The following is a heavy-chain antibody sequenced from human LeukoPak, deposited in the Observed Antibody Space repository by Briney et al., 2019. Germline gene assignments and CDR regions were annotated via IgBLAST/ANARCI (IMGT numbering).Heavy chain of an antibody. Sequence: SETLSLTCTVSGVSISSYYWSWIRQPPGKGLEYIGYIYYGGTYYNPSLKSRVTISVDTSKNQFSLKLSSVTAADTAVYYCARGTWSSSIDYWGQGTLVTVSS. CDR3: ARGTWSSSIDY. J-gene: IGHJ4*02. CDR2: IYYGGT. D-gene: IGHD6-6*01. V-gene: IGHV4-30-4*01. CDR1: GVSISSYY.